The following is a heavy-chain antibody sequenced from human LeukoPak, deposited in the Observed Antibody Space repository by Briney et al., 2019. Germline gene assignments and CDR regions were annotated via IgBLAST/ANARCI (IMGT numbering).Heavy chain of an antibody. J-gene: IGHJ5*02. V-gene: IGHV4-39*01. CDR1: GGSISSSSYS. Sequence: SETLSLTCTVSGGSISSSSYSWGWIRQPPGKGLEWIGSIYYSGSTYYNPSLKSRVTISVDTSKNQFSLKLSSVTAADTAVYYCARQIVVEGDWFDPWGQGTLVTVSS. D-gene: IGHD3-22*01. CDR2: IYYSGST. CDR3: ARQIVVEGDWFDP.